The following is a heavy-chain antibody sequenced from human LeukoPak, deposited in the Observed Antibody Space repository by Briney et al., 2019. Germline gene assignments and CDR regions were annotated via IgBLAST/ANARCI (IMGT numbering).Heavy chain of an antibody. CDR2: INPNSGGT. Sequence: ASVKVSCKASGYTFTGYYMHWVRQAPGQGLEWMGRINPNSGGTNYAQKFQGRVTMTRDTSISTAYMELSRLRSDDTAVYYCARGALTNYDFWSGYPDDYWGQGTLVTVSS. J-gene: IGHJ4*02. D-gene: IGHD3-3*01. V-gene: IGHV1-2*06. CDR3: ARGALTNYDFWSGYPDDY. CDR1: GYTFTGYY.